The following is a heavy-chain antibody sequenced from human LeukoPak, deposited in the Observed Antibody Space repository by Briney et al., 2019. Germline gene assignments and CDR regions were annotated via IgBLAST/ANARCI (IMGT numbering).Heavy chain of an antibody. Sequence: SETLSLTCAVYGGSFSGYYWSWIRQPPGKGLEWIGYIYYSGSTNYIPSLKSRVTISVDTSKNQFSLKLSSVTAADTAVYYCARATVTGDWYFDLWGRGTLVTVSS. CDR1: GGSFSGYY. CDR2: IYYSGST. CDR3: ARATVTGDWYFDL. J-gene: IGHJ2*01. V-gene: IGHV4-59*01. D-gene: IGHD4-17*01.